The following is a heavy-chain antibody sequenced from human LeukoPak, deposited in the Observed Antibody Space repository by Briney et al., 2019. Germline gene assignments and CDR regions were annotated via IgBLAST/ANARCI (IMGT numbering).Heavy chain of an antibody. V-gene: IGHV3-23*01. CDR3: AKEIYGDPTGGRFQH. CDR1: GFTFSNYA. Sequence: GGSLRLSCAASGFTFSNYAMSWIRQAPGKGLEWVSVISGSGGSTYYADSVEGRFTVSRDNSKNTLYLQMNSLRAEDTAVFYCAKEIYGDPTGGRFQHWGQGTLVTVSS. J-gene: IGHJ1*01. D-gene: IGHD4-17*01. CDR2: ISGSGGST.